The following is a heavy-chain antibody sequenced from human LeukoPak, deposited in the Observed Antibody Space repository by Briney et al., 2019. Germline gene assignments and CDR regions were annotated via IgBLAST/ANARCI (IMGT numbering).Heavy chain of an antibody. CDR2: IYPGDSDT. J-gene: IGHJ4*02. Sequence: GESLKISCKGPGYSFTSYWIGWVREMPGEGLEWRGIIYPGDSDTRYSPSFQGQVTISADKSISTAYLQWSSLKASDTAMYYCAREHREPSLGFDYWGQGTLVTVSS. CDR1: GYSFTSYW. D-gene: IGHD1-26*01. CDR3: AREHREPSLGFDY. V-gene: IGHV5-51*01.